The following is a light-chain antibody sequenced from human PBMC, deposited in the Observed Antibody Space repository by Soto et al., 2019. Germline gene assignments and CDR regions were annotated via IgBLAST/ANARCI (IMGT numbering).Light chain of an antibody. V-gene: IGLV2-14*01. Sequence: QSALTQPASVSGSPGQSITLSCTGTSSDIGGYDYVSWYQRHPGKAPKLIIYDVSNRPSGVSNRFSGSKSGNTASLTISGRQAEDEDDYYCTSYSSSSTQVVFGGGTKLTVL. CDR1: SSDIGGYDY. CDR2: DVS. CDR3: TSYSSSSTQVV. J-gene: IGLJ2*01.